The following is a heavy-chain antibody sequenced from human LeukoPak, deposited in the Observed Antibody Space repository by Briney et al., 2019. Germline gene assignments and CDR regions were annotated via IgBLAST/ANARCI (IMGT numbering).Heavy chain of an antibody. J-gene: IGHJ4*02. CDR3: ARNHYYGSGSTLIPRGC. V-gene: IGHV1-69*01. CDR2: IIPFLATA. D-gene: IGHD3-10*01. Sequence: GSSVNVSCKPSVGAFSSYAISWVRQAPGQGLEWMGGIIPFLATATYAQKFQRRVTITADESTSTVYMELSSLSSEDRGVYYCARNHYYGSGSTLIPRGCWGQGTLVTVSS. CDR1: VGAFSSYA.